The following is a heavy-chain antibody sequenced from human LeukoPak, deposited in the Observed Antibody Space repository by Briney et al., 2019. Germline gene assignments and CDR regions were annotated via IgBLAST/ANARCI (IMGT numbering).Heavy chain of an antibody. V-gene: IGHV1-8*01. J-gene: IGHJ1*01. D-gene: IGHD3-22*01. CDR1: GYTFTSYD. CDR2: MNPNSGNT. CDR3: ARADYYYDSSGYYQH. Sequence: ASVKVSCKASGYTFTSYDINWVRQATGQRIEWMGWMNPNSGNTGYAQKFQGRVTMTRNTSISTAYMELSSLRSEDTAVYYCARADYYYDSSGYYQHWGQGTLVTVSS.